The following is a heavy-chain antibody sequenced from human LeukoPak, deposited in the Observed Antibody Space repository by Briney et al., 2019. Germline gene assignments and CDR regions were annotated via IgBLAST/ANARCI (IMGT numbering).Heavy chain of an antibody. CDR1: GFTFSSYS. J-gene: IGHJ3*02. CDR3: AKDSHDILTGYTHAFDI. Sequence: GGSLRLSCAASGFTFSSYSMNWVRQAPGKGLEWVSSISSSSSYIYYADSVKGRFTISRDNAKNSLYLQMNSLRAEDTALYYCAKDSHDILTGYTHAFDIWGQGTMVTVSS. CDR2: ISSSSSYI. V-gene: IGHV3-21*04. D-gene: IGHD3-9*01.